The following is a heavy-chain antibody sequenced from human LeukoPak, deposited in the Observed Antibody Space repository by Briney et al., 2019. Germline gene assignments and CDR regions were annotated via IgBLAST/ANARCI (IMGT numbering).Heavy chain of an antibody. CDR1: GFTFSSHS. D-gene: IGHD3-22*01. V-gene: IGHV3-48*01. Sequence: GGSLRLSCAASGFTFSSHSMNWVRQAPGKGLEWVSYISSSSSTIYYADSVKGRFTISRDNAKSSLYLQMNSLRAEDTAVYYCARGAYYYEDWGQGTLVTVSS. CDR3: ARGAYYYED. J-gene: IGHJ4*02. CDR2: ISSSSSTI.